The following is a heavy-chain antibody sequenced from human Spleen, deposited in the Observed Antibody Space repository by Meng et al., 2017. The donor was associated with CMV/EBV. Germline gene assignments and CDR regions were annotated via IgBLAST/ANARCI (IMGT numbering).Heavy chain of an antibody. CDR2: IYYSGST. J-gene: IGHJ5*02. CDR1: GGSVSSDSYS. V-gene: IGHV4-61*01. CDR3: ARWQQLARGWFDP. D-gene: IGHD6-13*01. Sequence: VSGGSVSSDSYSWSWIRQPPGKGLEWIGYIYYSGSTNYNPSLKSRVTISLDTSKSQFSLKLSSLTAADTAVYYCARWQQLARGWFDPWGQGTLVTVSS.